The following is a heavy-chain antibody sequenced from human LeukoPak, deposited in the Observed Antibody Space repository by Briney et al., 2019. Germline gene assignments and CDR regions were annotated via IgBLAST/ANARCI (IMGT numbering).Heavy chain of an antibody. D-gene: IGHD5/OR15-5a*01. V-gene: IGHV4-39*02. J-gene: IGHJ4*02. CDR3: VRDHSFFQIDY. Sequence: SETLSLTCTVSGGSISSSGYYWGWIRQPPEEGLEWIGSIYYSGNTYYNPSLESRITISVDTSKNQFSLKLSSVTAADTAVYYCVRDHSFFQIDYWGQGTLVTVSS. CDR1: GGSISSSGYY. CDR2: IYYSGNT.